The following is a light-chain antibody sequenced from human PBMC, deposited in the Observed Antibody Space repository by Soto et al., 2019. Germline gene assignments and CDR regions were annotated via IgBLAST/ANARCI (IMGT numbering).Light chain of an antibody. J-gene: IGLJ1*01. Sequence: QSVLTQPPSASGTPGQSVTISCSGSSSNIGSNSVNWYQQLPAAAPKLLIYSNNQRPSGVPDRFSGSKSGTSASLAISGLQSEDEADYYCAAWDDSLNGREVFGTGTKVTVL. V-gene: IGLV1-44*01. CDR3: AAWDDSLNGREV. CDR2: SNN. CDR1: SSNIGSNS.